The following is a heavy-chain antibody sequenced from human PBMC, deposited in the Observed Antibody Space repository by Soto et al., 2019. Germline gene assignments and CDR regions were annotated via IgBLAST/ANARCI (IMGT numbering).Heavy chain of an antibody. CDR3: ARERDLYNTFGGVISISPLGY. J-gene: IGHJ4*02. CDR2: ISAYNGNT. CDR1: GYTFTSYG. V-gene: IGHV1-18*01. D-gene: IGHD3-16*02. Sequence: QVQLVQSGAEVKKPGASVKVSCKASGYTFTSYGISWVRQAPGQGLEWMGWISAYNGNTNYAQKLQGRVTMTTDTSTSTAYMELRSLRSDDTAVYYCARERDLYNTFGGVISISPLGYWGQGTLVTVSS.